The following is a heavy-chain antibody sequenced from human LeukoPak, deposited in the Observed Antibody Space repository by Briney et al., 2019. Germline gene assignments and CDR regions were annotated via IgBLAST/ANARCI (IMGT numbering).Heavy chain of an antibody. D-gene: IGHD1-26*01. J-gene: IGHJ4*02. CDR2: ISPSGST. Sequence: SETLSLTCTVSGGSISSYYWSWIRQPPGKGLEWIGYISPSGSTNYNPSLESRVTISVDTSKNQFSLELRSVTAADTAVFYCARLVGTTAAVYFNTYFDYWGQGALITVSS. CDR3: ARLVGTTAAVYFNTYFDY. CDR1: GGSISSYY. V-gene: IGHV4-4*08.